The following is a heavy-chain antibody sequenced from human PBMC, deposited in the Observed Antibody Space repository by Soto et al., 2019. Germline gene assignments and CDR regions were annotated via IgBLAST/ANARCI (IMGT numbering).Heavy chain of an antibody. CDR2: IYYSGST. D-gene: IGHD6-13*01. Sequence: PSETLSLTCAVSGGSISYYYWGWIRQPPGKGLEWIGYIYYSGSTNYNPSLKSRVTISVDTSKNHFFLKLTSVTAADTAVYYCARVRSSSWSFDYGLDVWGQGTTVTVSS. V-gene: IGHV4-59*01. CDR3: ARVRSSSWSFDYGLDV. J-gene: IGHJ6*02. CDR1: GGSISYYY.